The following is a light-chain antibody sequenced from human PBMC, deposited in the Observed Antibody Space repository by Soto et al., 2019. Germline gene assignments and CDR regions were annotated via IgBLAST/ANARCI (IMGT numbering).Light chain of an antibody. J-gene: IGLJ2*01. V-gene: IGLV2-14*03. CDR2: NLS. Sequence: QSALAQPASVSGSPGQSITISCAGTIRDIGNYNYVSWYQRHPGKAPKLMIYNLSVRPSGVSNRFSGSKSGNTASLTISGLQSEDEADYYCTSCTTSNTLLFGGGTKLTVL. CDR1: IRDIGNYNY. CDR3: TSCTTSNTLL.